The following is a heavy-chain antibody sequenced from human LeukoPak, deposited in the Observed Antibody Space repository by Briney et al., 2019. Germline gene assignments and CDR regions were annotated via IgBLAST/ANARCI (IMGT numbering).Heavy chain of an antibody. Sequence: ASVKVSCKASGGTFSSYAISWVRQAPGQGLEWMGRIIPILGIANYAQKFQGRVTITADKSTSTAYMELYSLRSEGTAVYYCARDVDCSSTSCLSWFDPWGQGTLVTVSS. CDR2: IIPILGIA. V-gene: IGHV1-69*04. CDR1: GGTFSSYA. D-gene: IGHD2-2*01. J-gene: IGHJ5*02. CDR3: ARDVDCSSTSCLSWFDP.